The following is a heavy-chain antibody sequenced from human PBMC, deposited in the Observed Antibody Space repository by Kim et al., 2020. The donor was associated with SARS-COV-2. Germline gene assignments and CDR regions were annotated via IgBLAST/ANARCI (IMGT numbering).Heavy chain of an antibody. D-gene: IGHD1-26*01. Sequence: NYAQKFQGRGTLTRDASTSTVYMELSSLRVEDTAVYYCAREMGSTYYFDYWGQGTLVTVSS. CDR3: AREMGSTYYFDY. V-gene: IGHV1-46*01. J-gene: IGHJ4*02.